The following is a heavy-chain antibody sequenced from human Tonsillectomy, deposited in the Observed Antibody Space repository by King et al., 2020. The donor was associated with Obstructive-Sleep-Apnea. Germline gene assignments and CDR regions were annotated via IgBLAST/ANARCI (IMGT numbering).Heavy chain of an antibody. V-gene: IGHV4-4*02. J-gene: IGHJ6*02. CDR1: GGSISSGTW. D-gene: IGHD3-10*01. CDR3: ARRGILWFGELLSSMDV. CDR2: IFNTGST. Sequence: HVQLQESGPGLVKSSGTLSLTCVVSGGSISSGTWRSWVRQPPGKGLEWIGEIFNTGSTNYNPSLKIRVPISVDKSKNQFSLKLTSVTAADTAIYYCARRGILWFGELLSSMDVWGQGTTVTVSS.